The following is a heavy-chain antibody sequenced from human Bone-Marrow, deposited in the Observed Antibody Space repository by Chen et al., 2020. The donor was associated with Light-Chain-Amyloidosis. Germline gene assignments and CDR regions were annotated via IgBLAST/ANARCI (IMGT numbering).Heavy chain of an antibody. CDR1: GFTFDDFA. Sequence: EAQLVESGGGLVQPGRSLRLSCAASGFTFDDFAMHWVRQAPGKGLEWVSGISWNSGIMGYAESVRGRFNISRDNAKNSLDLKMNSLRPRDTALYYCVKSFAPHWYYMDVGGKGTSVTVSS. CDR2: ISWNSGIM. V-gene: IGHV3-9*01. J-gene: IGHJ6*03. CDR3: VKSFAPHWYYMDV. D-gene: IGHD1-1*01.